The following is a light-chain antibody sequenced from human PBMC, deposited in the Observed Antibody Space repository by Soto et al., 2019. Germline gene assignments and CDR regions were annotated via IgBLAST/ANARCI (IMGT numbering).Light chain of an antibody. V-gene: IGKV3-15*01. CDR3: QQYSSWLWT. Sequence: IVMTQSPATLSVSPGERANLSCRASQSVGTKLAWYQQTPGQAPRRLIYGASNRATGVPARISGSVSGTEFTLTIASLQSEDFAIYYCQQYSSWLWTFGQGTKVEIK. J-gene: IGKJ1*01. CDR2: GAS. CDR1: QSVGTK.